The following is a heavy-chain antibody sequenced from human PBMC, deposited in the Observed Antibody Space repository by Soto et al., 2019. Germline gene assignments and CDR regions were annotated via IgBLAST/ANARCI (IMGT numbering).Heavy chain of an antibody. V-gene: IGHV3-30-3*01. D-gene: IGHD3-22*01. J-gene: IGHJ4*02. CDR2: ISYDGNNK. CDR1: GFTFSSYT. Sequence: QVQLVESGGGVVQPGRSLRLSCAASGFTFSSYTMHWVRQAPGKGLECVAVISYDGNNKYYADSVKGRFTISRDKSKNTLYLQMSSLRAEDTAMYYCANVPYESGGYHPDYWGQGTLVTVSS. CDR3: ANVPYESGGYHPDY.